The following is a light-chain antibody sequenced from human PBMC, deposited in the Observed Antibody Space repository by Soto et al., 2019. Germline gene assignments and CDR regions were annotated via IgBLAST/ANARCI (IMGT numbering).Light chain of an antibody. Sequence: EIVLTQSAATLSFSPQEIATLSCTVTQSVTSMLACYQQKSGQPPRLLVYDSSTKATGMPARFSASGSGTDFTLTISSREPEDFAIYYCQRRSNWPPTFGGGTKVEI. CDR3: QRRSNWPPT. CDR2: DSS. CDR1: QSVTSM. J-gene: IGKJ4*01. V-gene: IGKV3-11*01.